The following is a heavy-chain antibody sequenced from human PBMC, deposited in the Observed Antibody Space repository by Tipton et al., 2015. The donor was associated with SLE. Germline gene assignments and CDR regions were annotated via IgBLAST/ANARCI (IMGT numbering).Heavy chain of an antibody. CDR3: AIRPMGVDP. CDR1: GYAITNGYY. D-gene: IGHD2-8*01. Sequence: TLSLTCTVSGYAITNGYYWGWIRLPPGKGLEWIGNIYHSGTTYFNPSLKSRVAMSVDTSKNQFFLKLSSVTATDTAVYYCAIRPMGVDPWGQGTLVTVSS. CDR2: IYHSGTT. V-gene: IGHV4-38-2*02. J-gene: IGHJ5*02.